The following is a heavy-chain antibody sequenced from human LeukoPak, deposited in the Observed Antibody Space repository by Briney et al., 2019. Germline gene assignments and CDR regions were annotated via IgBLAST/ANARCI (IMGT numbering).Heavy chain of an antibody. V-gene: IGHV3-30*18. CDR1: AFTFSSYS. CDR2: ISYDGSNK. CDR3: AKPAGYSSGWHFDY. D-gene: IGHD6-19*01. J-gene: IGHJ4*02. Sequence: GGSLGLSCAASAFTFSSYSMNWVRQAPGKGLEWVAVISYDGSNKYYADPVKGRFTISRDNSKNTLYLQMNSLRAEDTAVYYCAKPAGYSSGWHFDYWGQGTLVTVSS.